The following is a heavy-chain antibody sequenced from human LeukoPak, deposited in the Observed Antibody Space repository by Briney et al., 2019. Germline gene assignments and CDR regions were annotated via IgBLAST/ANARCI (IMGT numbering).Heavy chain of an antibody. CDR3: ARWYCSSNTCYHMDV. CDR1: GGSISGYY. D-gene: IGHD2-2*01. CDR2: IYYSGST. V-gene: IGHV4-59*01. Sequence: SETLSLTCTVSGGSISGYYWSWIRQPPGKGLEWIGYIYYSGSTNYIPSLKSRVTMSVDMSKNQLSLKLSSVTAADTAVYYCARWYCSSNTCYHMDVWGKGTTVTVSS. J-gene: IGHJ6*03.